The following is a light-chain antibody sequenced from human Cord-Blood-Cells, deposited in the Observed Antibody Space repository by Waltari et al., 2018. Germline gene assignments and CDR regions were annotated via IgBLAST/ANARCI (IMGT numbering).Light chain of an antibody. CDR3: QQYGSSPFT. CDR2: GAS. CDR1: QSVSSSY. V-gene: IGKV3-20*01. J-gene: IGKJ3*01. Sequence: EIVLTQSPGTPSLSPGERATLSCRASQSVSSSYLAWYQQKPGQAPRLLIYGASSGATGIPDRFSGSGSGTDFTLTISRLEPEVFAVYYCQQYGSSPFTFGPGTKVDIK.